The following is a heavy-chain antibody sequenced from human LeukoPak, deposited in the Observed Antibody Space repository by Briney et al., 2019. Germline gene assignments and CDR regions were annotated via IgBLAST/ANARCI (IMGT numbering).Heavy chain of an antibody. CDR2: ISGSGVST. CDR3: GRGMRDYYGLDY. CDR1: GFTFCSYA. V-gene: IGHV3-23*01. D-gene: IGHD3-10*01. Sequence: GGSLRLSCAASGFTFCSYATSWVPPAPGEGLEWVSDISGSGVSTYYADSVKGRFTISRDNSKNTLYLQMNSLTVEDTAVYYCGRGMRDYYGLDYWGQGILVTVSS. J-gene: IGHJ4*02.